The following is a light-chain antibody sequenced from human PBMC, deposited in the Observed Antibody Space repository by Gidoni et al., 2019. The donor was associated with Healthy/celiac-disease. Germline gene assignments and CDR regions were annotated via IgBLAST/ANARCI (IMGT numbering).Light chain of an antibody. CDR1: SNNVGNQG. V-gene: IGLV10-54*04. CDR3: SAWDRSIRAYV. Sequence: QAGLTQPPSVSRGFRQTATLTCTGNSNNVGNQGAASLQQHQGHHPKLLSYSNNNRPSGIAERFSASRSGNTAALTITGRQQEDEADYYCSAWDRSIRAYVFGTGTKVTVL. J-gene: IGLJ1*01. CDR2: SNN.